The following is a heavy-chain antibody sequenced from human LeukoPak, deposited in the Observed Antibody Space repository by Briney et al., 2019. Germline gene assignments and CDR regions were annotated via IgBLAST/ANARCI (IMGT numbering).Heavy chain of an antibody. CDR1: GFTVSSNY. Sequence: GGSLRLSCAASGFTVSSNYMSWVRQAPGKGLEWVSVIYSGSSTYYADSVKGRFTISRDNSKNTLYLQMNSLRAEDTAVYYCARMGYDYVWGSYRPYYFDYWGQGTLVTVSS. D-gene: IGHD3-16*02. CDR2: IYSGSST. V-gene: IGHV3-53*01. CDR3: ARMGYDYVWGSYRPYYFDY. J-gene: IGHJ4*02.